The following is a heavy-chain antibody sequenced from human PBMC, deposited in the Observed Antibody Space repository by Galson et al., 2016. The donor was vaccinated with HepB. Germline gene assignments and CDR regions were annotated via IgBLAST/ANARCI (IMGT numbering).Heavy chain of an antibody. Sequence: SLRLSCAVSGFPFSYYSMNWVRQAPGKGLEWVTSISRGSDYIFYGDSLKGRFTVSRDRSKNTLYLHMNSPRPEDTAVYFCAKGAYYDNNGPIDSWGQGTLVTVSS. J-gene: IGHJ4*02. CDR2: ISRGSDYI. CDR1: GFPFSYYS. CDR3: AKGAYYDNNGPIDS. V-gene: IGHV3-21*06. D-gene: IGHD3-22*01.